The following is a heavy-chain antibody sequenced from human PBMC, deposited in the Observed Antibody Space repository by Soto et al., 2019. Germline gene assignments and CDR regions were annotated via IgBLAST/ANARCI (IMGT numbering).Heavy chain of an antibody. Sequence: EVQLLESGGGLVQPGVSLTLSCAASGFTFSSQAMSWVRQAPGKGLEWVSGISASGGNTYYADSVKGRFTISRDNSKNTLYLLMYSLRVEDTAVYYCAKDEYGVEKIYYFDYWVQGTQVTVSS. CDR3: AKDEYGVEKIYYFDY. D-gene: IGHD4-17*01. V-gene: IGHV3-23*01. CDR2: ISASGGNT. J-gene: IGHJ4*02. CDR1: GFTFSSQA.